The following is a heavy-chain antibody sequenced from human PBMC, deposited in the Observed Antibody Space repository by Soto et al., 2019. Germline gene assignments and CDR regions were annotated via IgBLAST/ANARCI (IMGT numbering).Heavy chain of an antibody. V-gene: IGHV3-48*01. Sequence: EVQLVESGGGLVQPGGSLRLSCAASGFTFSSYSMNWVRQAPGKGLEWVSYISSSSSTIYYADSVKGRFTISRDNAKNSLYLQMNSLRAEDTAVYYCARDKYGGPRDAFDIWGQGTMVTVSS. CDR2: ISSSSSTI. CDR1: GFTFSSYS. CDR3: ARDKYGGPRDAFDI. J-gene: IGHJ3*02. D-gene: IGHD4-17*01.